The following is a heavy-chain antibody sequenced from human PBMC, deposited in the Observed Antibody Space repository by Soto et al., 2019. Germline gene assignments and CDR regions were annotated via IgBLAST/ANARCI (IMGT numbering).Heavy chain of an antibody. CDR3: ASTYYYGSGSYYWSY. J-gene: IGHJ4*02. CDR1: GFTVSSNY. CDR2: IYSGGST. D-gene: IGHD3-10*01. Sequence: GGSLRLSCAASGFTVSSNYMSWVRQAPGKGLEWVSVIYSGGSTYYADSVKGRFTISRDNSKNTLYLQMNSLRAEDTAVYYCASTYYYGSGSYYWSYWGQGTLVTVSS. V-gene: IGHV3-66*01.